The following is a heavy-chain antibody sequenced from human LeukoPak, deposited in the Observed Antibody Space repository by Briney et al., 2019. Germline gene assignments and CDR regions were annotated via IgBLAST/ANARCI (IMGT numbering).Heavy chain of an antibody. CDR3: ARRGYSYGYAIDY. Sequence: ASVKVSCKASGYPFTGYYMHWVRQAPGQGLEWMGWINPNSGGTNYAQKFQGWVTMTRDTSISTAYMELSRLRSDDTAVYYCARRGYSYGYAIDYWGQGTLVTVSS. D-gene: IGHD5-18*01. CDR2: INPNSGGT. CDR1: GYPFTGYY. V-gene: IGHV1-2*04. J-gene: IGHJ4*02.